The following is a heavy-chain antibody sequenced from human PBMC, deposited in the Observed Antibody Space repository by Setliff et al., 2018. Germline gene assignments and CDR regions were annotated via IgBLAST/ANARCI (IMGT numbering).Heavy chain of an antibody. CDR3: VRASTVQNYKGLDV. J-gene: IGHJ6*02. CDR2: IRHDESEK. Sequence: PGGSLRRSCVASGFSLRNYWMTWVRQAQGKGLEWVANIRHDESEKYYVDSAEGRFTISRDNAKNSLYLQMNSLRADDTAVYYCVRASTVQNYKGLDVWGQGTTVTVSS. V-gene: IGHV3-7*01. CDR1: GFSLRNYW. D-gene: IGHD1-20*01.